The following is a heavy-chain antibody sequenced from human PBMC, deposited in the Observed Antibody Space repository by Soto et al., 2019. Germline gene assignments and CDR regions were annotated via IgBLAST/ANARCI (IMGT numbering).Heavy chain of an antibody. J-gene: IGHJ6*03. Sequence: SETLSLTCTVSGGSISSYYWSWIRQPPGKGLEWIGYIYYSGSTYYNPSLKSRVTISVDTSKNQFSLKLSSVTAADTAVYYCSRLVTMVRGVTSYYMDVSGKGTTVTVSS. CDR1: GGSISSYY. CDR2: IYYSGST. V-gene: IGHV4-59*04. CDR3: SRLVTMVRGVTSYYMDV. D-gene: IGHD3-10*01.